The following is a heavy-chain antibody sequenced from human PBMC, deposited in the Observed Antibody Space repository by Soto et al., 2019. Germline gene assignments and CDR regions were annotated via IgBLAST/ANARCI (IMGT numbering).Heavy chain of an antibody. CDR1: GFTFTNYA. J-gene: IGHJ4*02. CDR3: AKGYYDILTATTD. V-gene: IGHV3-23*01. D-gene: IGHD3-9*01. CDR2: LSGSGGTT. Sequence: GGSLRLSCAASGFTFTNYAMSWVRQAPGKGLEWVSGLSGSGGTTYYADSVKGRFTISRDNSNYTLYPQMNSLRAEDTALYYCAKGYYDILTATTDWGQGTLVTVSS.